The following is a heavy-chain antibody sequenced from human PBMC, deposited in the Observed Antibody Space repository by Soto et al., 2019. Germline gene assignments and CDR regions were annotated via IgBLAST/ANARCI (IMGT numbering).Heavy chain of an antibody. CDR1: GFTVSTYA. D-gene: IGHD2-2*02. Sequence: EVQLLESGGGLVHPGGSLRLACAASGFTVSTYAMSWGRQAPGKGLDLVSGISTTGGSTYYADSVKGRFTISRDNSQNTLYLQMNSLRAEDTAVYYCATWGYCSSTSCYTYYYGMDVWGQGTTVTVSS. J-gene: IGHJ6*02. CDR3: ATWGYCSSTSCYTYYYGMDV. CDR2: ISTTGGST. V-gene: IGHV3-23*01.